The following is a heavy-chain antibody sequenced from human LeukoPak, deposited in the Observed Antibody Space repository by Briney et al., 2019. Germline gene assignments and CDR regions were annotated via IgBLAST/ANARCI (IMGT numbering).Heavy chain of an antibody. J-gene: IGHJ6*02. CDR3: ARRRVSGRYYYYGMDV. Sequence: PSETLSLTCTVSGGSISSYYWSWIRQPPGKGLEWIGYIYYSGSTNYNPSLKSRVTISVDTSKNQFSLKLSSVTAVDTAVYYCARRRVSGRYYYYGMDVWGQGTTVTVSS. CDR1: GGSISSYY. V-gene: IGHV4-59*01. CDR2: IYYSGST. D-gene: IGHD3-10*01.